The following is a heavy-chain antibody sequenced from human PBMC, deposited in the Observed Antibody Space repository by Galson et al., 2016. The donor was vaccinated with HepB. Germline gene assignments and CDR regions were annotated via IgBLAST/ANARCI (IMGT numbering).Heavy chain of an antibody. D-gene: IGHD6-19*01. CDR3: ARDASGWSAY. V-gene: IGHV3-7*04. CDR1: GFTFTTYW. J-gene: IGHJ4*02. Sequence: SLRLSCAASGFTFTTYWMGWVRQTPGKGLEWVANIREDGGETYYVDSVKGGFTISRDDAKNSLYLQMNSLRAEDSAVYYCARDASGWSAYWGQGTLVTVSS. CDR2: IREDGGET.